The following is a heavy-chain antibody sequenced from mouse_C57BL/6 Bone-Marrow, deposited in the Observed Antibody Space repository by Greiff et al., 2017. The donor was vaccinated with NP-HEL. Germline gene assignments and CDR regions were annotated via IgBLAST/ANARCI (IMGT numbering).Heavy chain of an antibody. Sequence: QVQLQQPGAELVRPGSSVKLSCKASGYTFTSYWMHWVKQRPIQGLEWIGNIDPSDSETHYNQKFKDKATLTVDKSSSTAYMQLSSLTSEDSAVYYCARSGKGEYPAWFAYWGQGTLVTVSA. CDR2: IDPSDSET. J-gene: IGHJ3*01. CDR3: ARSGKGEYPAWFAY. D-gene: IGHD5-1*01. V-gene: IGHV1-52*01. CDR1: GYTFTSYW.